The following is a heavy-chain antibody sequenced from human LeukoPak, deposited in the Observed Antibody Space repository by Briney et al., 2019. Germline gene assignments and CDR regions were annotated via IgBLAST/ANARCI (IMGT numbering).Heavy chain of an antibody. V-gene: IGHV1-8*03. J-gene: IGHJ4*02. Sequence: ASVKVSCKASGYTFTSYDINWLRQATGQGLEWMGWMNPNSGNTGYAQKFQGRVTITRNTSISTAYMELSSLRSEDTAVYYCVVDTAMVIFDYWGQGTLVTVSS. D-gene: IGHD5-18*01. CDR2: MNPNSGNT. CDR1: GYTFTSYD. CDR3: VVDTAMVIFDY.